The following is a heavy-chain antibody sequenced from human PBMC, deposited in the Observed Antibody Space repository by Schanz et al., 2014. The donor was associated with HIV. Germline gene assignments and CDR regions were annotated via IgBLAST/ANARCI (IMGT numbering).Heavy chain of an antibody. CDR1: GFTFDSYG. CDR2: IKSDGSAQ. J-gene: IGHJ4*02. D-gene: IGHD2-8*01. Sequence: VQLVESGGGVVQPGRSLRLSCAASGFTFDSYGIHWVRQAPGKGLEWVAHIKSDGSAQDYVDSVKGRFTISRDNARNSVFLQMASLRDDDTAVYYCAREPLPGNGLYFDYWGQGALVTVSS. V-gene: IGHV3-7*01. CDR3: AREPLPGNGLYFDY.